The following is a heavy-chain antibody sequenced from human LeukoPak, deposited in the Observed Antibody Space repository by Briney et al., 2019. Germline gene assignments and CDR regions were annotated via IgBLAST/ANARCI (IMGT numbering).Heavy chain of an antibody. V-gene: IGHV4-39*07. J-gene: IGHJ4*02. CDR1: GGSISSSSYY. CDR2: IYYSGRT. CDR3: ARGLLASFDY. D-gene: IGHD5-12*01. Sequence: TASETLTLTCTVSGGSISSSSYYWGWIRQPPGKGLEWIGSIYYSGRTYYHPSLKSRVTISVDTSKNQFSLKLSSVTAADTAVYYCARGLLASFDYWGQGTLVTVSS.